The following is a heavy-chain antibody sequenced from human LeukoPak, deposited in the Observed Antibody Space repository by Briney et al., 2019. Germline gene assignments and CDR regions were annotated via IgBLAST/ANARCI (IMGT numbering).Heavy chain of an antibody. Sequence: MPGGSLRLSCAASGFTFSSYSMNWVRQAPGKGLEWVSSISSSSSYIYYADSVKGRFTVSRDNAKKSLFLQMNSLRAEDTAVYYCASKAAAFYFDYWGQGTLVTVSS. CDR1: GFTFSSYS. V-gene: IGHV3-21*01. J-gene: IGHJ4*02. D-gene: IGHD2-2*01. CDR3: ASKAAAFYFDY. CDR2: ISSSSSYI.